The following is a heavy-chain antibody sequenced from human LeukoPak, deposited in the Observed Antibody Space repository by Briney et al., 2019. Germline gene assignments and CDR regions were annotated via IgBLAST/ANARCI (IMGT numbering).Heavy chain of an antibody. D-gene: IGHD2-2*01. CDR2: VSGSGGYK. J-gene: IGHJ4*02. CDR3: ARDPRNLYCSSTSCSRFDY. Sequence: PGGSLRLSCAASGFTFSSYGVSWVRQAPGKGLEWVSSVSGSGGYKYYADSVKGRFTISRDNSKNTLFLQMDRLRGEDTAVYYCARDPRNLYCSSTSCSRFDYWGQGTLVTVSS. V-gene: IGHV3-23*01. CDR1: GFTFSSYG.